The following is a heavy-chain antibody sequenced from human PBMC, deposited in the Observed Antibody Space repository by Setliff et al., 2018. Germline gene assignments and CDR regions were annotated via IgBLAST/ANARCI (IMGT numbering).Heavy chain of an antibody. D-gene: IGHD2-21*01. CDR1: GYSFTDYW. V-gene: IGHV5-51*01. CDR3: ARRGERFFNWFDP. Sequence: GESLKISCQGSGYSFTDYWIAWVRQTPGKGLEWMGTIYPGNADTRYSPSLQGQVTISTDTSINTAFLQWNNLKASDTAVYYCARRGERFFNWFDPWGQGTLVTVSS. J-gene: IGHJ5*02. CDR2: IYPGNADT.